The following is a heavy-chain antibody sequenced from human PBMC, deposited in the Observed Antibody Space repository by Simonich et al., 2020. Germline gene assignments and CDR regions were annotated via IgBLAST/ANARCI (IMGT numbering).Heavy chain of an antibody. V-gene: IGHV3-7*01. CDR1: GFTFSSYW. Sequence: EVQLVESGGGLVQPGGSLRLSCAASGFTFSSYWMSWVRQAPGKGLEWVANIMPTGSEKYYVDSVKGRFTISRDNAKNSLYLQMNSLRAEDTAVYSCAREYSSSSDPYWYFDLWGRGTLVTVSS. CDR2: IMPTGSEK. CDR3: AREYSSSSDPYWYFDL. J-gene: IGHJ2*01. D-gene: IGHD6-6*01.